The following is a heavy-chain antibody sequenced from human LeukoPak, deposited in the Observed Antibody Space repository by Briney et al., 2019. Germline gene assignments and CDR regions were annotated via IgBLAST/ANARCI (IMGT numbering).Heavy chain of an antibody. J-gene: IGHJ3*02. D-gene: IGHD5-12*01. Sequence: ASVKVSCKASGYTFTSYDINWVRQATGQGLEWMGWMNPNSGNTGYAQKFQGRVTMTRNTSISTAYMELSSLRSEDTAVYYCATQFQESGYDYAFDIWGQGTMVTVSS. CDR1: GYTFTSYD. CDR3: ATQFQESGYDYAFDI. V-gene: IGHV1-8*01. CDR2: MNPNSGNT.